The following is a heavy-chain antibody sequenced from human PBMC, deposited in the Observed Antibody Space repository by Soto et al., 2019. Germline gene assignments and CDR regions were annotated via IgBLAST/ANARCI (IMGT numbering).Heavy chain of an antibody. D-gene: IGHD3-10*02. CDR2: IIPIFGTA. J-gene: IGHJ4*02. CDR1: GGTFSSYA. V-gene: IGHV1-69*13. CDR3: ARVMIGARTGGYYFDY. Sequence: SVKVSCKASGGTFSSYAISWVRQTPGKGLEWMGGIIPIFGTANYAQKFQGRVTITADESTSTAYMELSSLRSEDTSVYYCARVMIGARTGGYYFDYWGQGTLVTVSS.